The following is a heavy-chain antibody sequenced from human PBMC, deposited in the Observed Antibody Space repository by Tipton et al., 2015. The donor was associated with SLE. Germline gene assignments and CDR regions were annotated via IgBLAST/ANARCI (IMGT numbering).Heavy chain of an antibody. Sequence: TLSLTCTVSGGSITSSSYYWGWIRQPPGMGLEWIGSIYFTGNTYYNPSLKSRVTVSVDTSKNQFSLKLSSVTAADTAVYYCARHGRGSAFFDYWGQGTLVTVSS. CDR1: GGSITSSSYY. CDR3: ARHGRGSAFFDY. D-gene: IGHD2-2*01. V-gene: IGHV4-39*07. CDR2: IYFTGNT. J-gene: IGHJ4*02.